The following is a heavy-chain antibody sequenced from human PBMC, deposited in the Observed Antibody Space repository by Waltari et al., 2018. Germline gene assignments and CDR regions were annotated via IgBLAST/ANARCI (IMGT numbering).Heavy chain of an antibody. J-gene: IGHJ3*01. CDR3: AKRIVGGPFDV. D-gene: IGHD1-26*01. CDR2: IIPIYGTP. V-gene: IGHV1-69*01. Sequence: SSVKVSCEASGGSFGTYAIAWVRQAPGQGLEWMAGIIPIYGTPNYAQKFQGRVNVAADELTRTAYMELSSLRSDDTAIYYCAKRIVGGPFDVWGQGTMVTVSS. CDR1: GGSFGTYA.